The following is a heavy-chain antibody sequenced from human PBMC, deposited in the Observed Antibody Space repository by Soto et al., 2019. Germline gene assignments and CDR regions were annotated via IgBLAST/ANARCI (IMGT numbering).Heavy chain of an antibody. CDR1: GGSISSYY. CDR2: IYTSGST. CDR3: ARENYDFWSGYSMDV. Sequence: QVQLQESGPGLVKPSETLSLTCTVSGGSISSYYWSWIRQPAGKGLEWIGRIYTSGSTNYNPSLKSRVTMSVDTSKNQFSLKLSSVTAADTAVYYCARENYDFWSGYSMDVWGQGTTVTVSS. V-gene: IGHV4-4*07. J-gene: IGHJ6*02. D-gene: IGHD3-3*01.